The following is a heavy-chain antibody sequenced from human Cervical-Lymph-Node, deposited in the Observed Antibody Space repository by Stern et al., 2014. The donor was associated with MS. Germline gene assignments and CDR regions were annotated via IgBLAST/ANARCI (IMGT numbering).Heavy chain of an antibody. J-gene: IGHJ4*02. CDR1: GGSISRGGYY. V-gene: IGHV4-31*03. Sequence: QVQLQESGPGLVKPSQTLSLTCTVSGGSISRGGYYWSWIRQHPGKGLEWIGYIYYSGSTYYNPSLKSRVTISVDTSKNQFSLKLSSVTAADTAVYYCARTSYDFWSGYYAFDYWGQGTLVTVSS. D-gene: IGHD3-3*01. CDR2: IYYSGST. CDR3: ARTSYDFWSGYYAFDY.